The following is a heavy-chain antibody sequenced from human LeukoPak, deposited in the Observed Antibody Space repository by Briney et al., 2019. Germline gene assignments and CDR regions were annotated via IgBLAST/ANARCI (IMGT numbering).Heavy chain of an antibody. CDR2: ITSGVGIT. J-gene: IGHJ6*02. D-gene: IGHD1-26*01. CDR1: GFTFSNYG. V-gene: IGHV3-23*01. CDR3: AKDVRVGGGGMDV. Sequence: GGSLRLSCAASGFTFSNYGMNWVRQAPGKGLEWVSIITSGVGITYYADSVKGRFTISRDNSKNTLYLQMNSLRADDTAVYYCAKDVRVGGGGMDVWGQGTPVTVSS.